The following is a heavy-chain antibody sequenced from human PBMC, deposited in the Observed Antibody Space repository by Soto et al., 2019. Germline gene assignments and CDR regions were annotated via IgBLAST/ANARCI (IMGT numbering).Heavy chain of an antibody. Sequence: EVQLVESGGGLVQPGGSLRLSCAASGFTFSSYAMHWVRQAPGKGLEYVSAISSNGGSTYYANSVKGRFTISRDNSKNTLYLQMGSLRAEDMAVYYCARGDAVAGTSGYFDYWGQGTLVTVSS. CDR2: ISSNGGST. CDR1: GFTFSSYA. D-gene: IGHD6-19*01. V-gene: IGHV3-64*01. CDR3: ARGDAVAGTSGYFDY. J-gene: IGHJ4*02.